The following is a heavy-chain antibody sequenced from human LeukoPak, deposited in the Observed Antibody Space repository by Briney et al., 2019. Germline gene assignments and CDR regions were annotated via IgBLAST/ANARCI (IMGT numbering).Heavy chain of an antibody. CDR3: ARDRVNYYGSGSYPYYYMDV. CDR1: GGSISSYY. D-gene: IGHD3-10*01. V-gene: IGHV4-59*01. J-gene: IGHJ6*03. Sequence: PSETLSLTCTVSGGSISSYYWSWIRQPPGKGLEWIGYIYYSGSTNYDPSLKSRVTISVDTSKNQFSLKLSSVTAADTAVYYCARDRVNYYGSGSYPYYYMDVWGKGTTVTVSS. CDR2: IYYSGST.